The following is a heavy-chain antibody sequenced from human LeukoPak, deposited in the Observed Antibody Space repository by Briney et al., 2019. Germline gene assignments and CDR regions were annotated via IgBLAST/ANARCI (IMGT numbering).Heavy chain of an antibody. Sequence: GGSLRLSCAASGFTFSSYEMHWVRQAPGKGLEWVAVISYDGSNKYYADSVKGRFTISRDNSKNTLYLQMNSLRAEDTAVYYCAKDHWVSGFYYYMDVWGKGTTVTVSS. V-gene: IGHV3-30*18. CDR2: ISYDGSNK. CDR1: GFTFSSYE. J-gene: IGHJ6*03. D-gene: IGHD3-9*01. CDR3: AKDHWVSGFYYYMDV.